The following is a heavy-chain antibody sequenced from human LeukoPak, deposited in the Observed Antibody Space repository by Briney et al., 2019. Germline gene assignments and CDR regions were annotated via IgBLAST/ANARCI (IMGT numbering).Heavy chain of an antibody. J-gene: IGHJ6*03. Sequence: ASVKVSCKASGYTFTSYAMNWVRQAPGQELEWMGWINTNTGNPTYAQGFTGRFVFSLDTSVSTAYLQISSLKAEDTAVYYCARASLGSGWYHRGNYYYYMDVWGKGTTVTISS. CDR2: INTNTGNP. V-gene: IGHV7-4-1*02. D-gene: IGHD6-19*01. CDR3: ARASLGSGWYHRGNYYYYMDV. CDR1: GYTFTSYA.